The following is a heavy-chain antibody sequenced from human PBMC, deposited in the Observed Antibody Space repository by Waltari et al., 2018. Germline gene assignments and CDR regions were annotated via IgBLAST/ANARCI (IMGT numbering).Heavy chain of an antibody. V-gene: IGHV4-59*11. CDR3: ARVLSGSYNY. J-gene: IGHJ4*02. CDR1: GGYIRSHY. Sequence: QVQLQESGPGLVKPSETLSLTCTVSGGYIRSHYWSWIRQPPGKGLEWIGYIYYSGSTNYNPSLKSRVTISVDTSKNQFSLKRSSVTAADTAVYYCARVLSGSYNYWGQGTLVTVSS. CDR2: IYYSGST. D-gene: IGHD1-26*01.